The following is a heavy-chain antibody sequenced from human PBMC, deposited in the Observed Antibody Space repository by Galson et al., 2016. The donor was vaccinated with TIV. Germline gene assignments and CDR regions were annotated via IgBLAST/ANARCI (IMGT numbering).Heavy chain of an antibody. J-gene: IGHJ5*02. CDR3: VRVPASGPEGDPWWFDR. D-gene: IGHD1-14*01. CDR1: GGFITSDGYY. Sequence: TLSLTCTVSGGFITSDGYYWGWVRQTPGKGLEWIGFIYYNGSHYYNMSLKSRLSISLDTPKSHFSLRLMSVTASDTALYYCVRVPASGPEGDPWWFDRWGQGILVTVSS. V-gene: IGHV4-30-4*01. CDR2: IYYNGSH.